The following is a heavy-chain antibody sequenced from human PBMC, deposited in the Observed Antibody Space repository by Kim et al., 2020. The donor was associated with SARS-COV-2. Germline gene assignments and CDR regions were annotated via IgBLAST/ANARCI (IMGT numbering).Heavy chain of an antibody. CDR2: ISAYNGNT. J-gene: IGHJ6*02. D-gene: IGHD6-13*01. Sequence: ASVKVSCKASGYTFTSYGISWVRQAPGQGLEWMGWISAYNGNTNYAQKLQGRVTMTTDTSTSTAYMELRSLRSDDTAVYYCARCRQFSSSWYFYYYYYYGMDVWGQGTTVTVSS. V-gene: IGHV1-18*04. CDR1: GYTFTSYG. CDR3: ARCRQFSSSWYFYYYYYYGMDV.